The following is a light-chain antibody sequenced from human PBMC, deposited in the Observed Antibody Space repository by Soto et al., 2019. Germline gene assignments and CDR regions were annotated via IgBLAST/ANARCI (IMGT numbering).Light chain of an antibody. Sequence: DIQMTQAPSSQPASLGDRVTITCXASQNIRNYLNWYQQKPGRAPKILIYAASSLQSGVPSRFSGGGSGTDFTLTITSLQPEDFATYYCQQSYSSPWTFGQGTKVDIK. J-gene: IGKJ1*01. V-gene: IGKV1-39*01. CDR2: AAS. CDR1: QNIRNY. CDR3: QQSYSSPWT.